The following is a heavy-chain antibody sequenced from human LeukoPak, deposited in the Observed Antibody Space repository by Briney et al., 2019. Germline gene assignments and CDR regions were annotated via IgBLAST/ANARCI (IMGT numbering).Heavy chain of an antibody. V-gene: IGHV3-30*18. J-gene: IGHJ4*02. CDR2: ISYDANNK. D-gene: IGHD5-24*01. CDR3: AKDRHPARTDGYYFDY. Sequence: GGSLRLSCAASAFTFSTYGMHWVRQAPGKGLEWVAVISYDANNKYYVDSVKGQFTISRDNSKNTLYLQMNSLRAQDTDVYYCAKDRHPARTDGYYFDYWGQGTLVTVSS. CDR1: AFTFSTYG.